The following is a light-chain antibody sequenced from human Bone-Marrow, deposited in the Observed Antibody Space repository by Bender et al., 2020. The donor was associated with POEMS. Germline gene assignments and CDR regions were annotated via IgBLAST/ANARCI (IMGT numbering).Light chain of an antibody. Sequence: SSELTQGPSVSVALGQTVRITCQGDSLRDYIAHWYQRKPGQAPVLVIHGRKNRPSGIPDRFSGSGSGDTASLTITGAQAEDEADYYCNSRDSNNQHFVFGTGT. J-gene: IGLJ1*01. CDR1: SLRDYI. CDR3: NSRDSNNQHFV. V-gene: IGLV3-19*01. CDR2: GRK.